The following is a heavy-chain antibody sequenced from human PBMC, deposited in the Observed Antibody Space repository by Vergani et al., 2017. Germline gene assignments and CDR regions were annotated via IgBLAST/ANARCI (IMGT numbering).Heavy chain of an antibody. CDR3: AMVTRVAFYS. D-gene: IGHD2-21*02. CDR2: ISSSSSTI. CDR1: GFTFSSYS. Sequence: EVQVVESGGGLVQPGGSLRLSCAASGFTFSSYSMNWVRRAPGTGLEWVSDISSSSSTIYYADSVKGRFTISRDNAKNSLYLQMNSLRAEDTAVYYCAMVTRVAFYSGRQGRMVTV. V-gene: IGHV3-48*01. J-gene: IGHJ3*02.